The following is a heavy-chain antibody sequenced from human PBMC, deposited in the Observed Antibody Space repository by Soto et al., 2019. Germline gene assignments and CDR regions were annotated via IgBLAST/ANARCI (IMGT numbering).Heavy chain of an antibody. CDR3: ARTVGVIRASPYYYYMDV. V-gene: IGHV4-34*01. CDR1: GGSFSGYY. J-gene: IGHJ6*03. Sequence: QVQLQQWGAGLLKPSETLSLTCSVYGGSFSGYYWSWIRQPPGKGLEWIGEITHSGSTNYNTSLKRRVTIAVDTSKYQFSLKLSSVTAADTAVYYCARTVGVIRASPYYYYMDVWGKGTTVTVSS. D-gene: IGHD3-16*02. CDR2: ITHSGST.